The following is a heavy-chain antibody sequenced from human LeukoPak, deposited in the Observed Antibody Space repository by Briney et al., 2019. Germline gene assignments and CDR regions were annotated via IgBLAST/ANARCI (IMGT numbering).Heavy chain of an antibody. Sequence: SETLSLTXAVYGGSFSGYYWSWIRQPPGKGLEWIGEINHSGSTNYNPSLKSRVTISVDTSKNQFSLKLSSVTAADTAVYYCARGSRNSGYVWGSYRSSFDWWGQGTLVTVSS. D-gene: IGHD3-16*02. CDR1: GGSFSGYY. V-gene: IGHV4-34*01. CDR3: ARGSRNSGYVWGSYRSSFDW. CDR2: INHSGST. J-gene: IGHJ4*02.